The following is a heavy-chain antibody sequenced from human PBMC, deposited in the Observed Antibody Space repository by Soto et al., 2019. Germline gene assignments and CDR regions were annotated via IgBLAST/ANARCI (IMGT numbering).Heavy chain of an antibody. CDR2: TYYRSKWYS. CDR1: GDSVSSNSAA. CDR3: ARHTGLGPIPFDY. V-gene: IGHV6-1*01. J-gene: IGHJ4*02. Sequence: SQTLSLTCAISGDSVSSNSAAWNWIRQSPARGLEWLGRTYYRSKWYSYYAPSVKSRITIKPDTPKNQFSLHWSGLKASDTAVYYCARHTGLGPIPFDYWGQGTPVTVSS.